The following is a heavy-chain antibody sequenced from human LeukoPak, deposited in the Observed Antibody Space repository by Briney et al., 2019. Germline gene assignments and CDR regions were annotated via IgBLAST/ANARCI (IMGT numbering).Heavy chain of an antibody. CDR2: INPNSGGT. D-gene: IGHD5-12*01. Sequence: ASVKVSCKASGYTFTGYYMHWVRQAPGQGLEWMGWINPNSGGTNCAQKFQGRVTMTRDTSISTAYMELSRLRSDDTAVYYCARGYSGYDGRVDYWGQGTLVTVSS. CDR3: ARGYSGYDGRVDY. V-gene: IGHV1-2*02. CDR1: GYTFTGYY. J-gene: IGHJ4*02.